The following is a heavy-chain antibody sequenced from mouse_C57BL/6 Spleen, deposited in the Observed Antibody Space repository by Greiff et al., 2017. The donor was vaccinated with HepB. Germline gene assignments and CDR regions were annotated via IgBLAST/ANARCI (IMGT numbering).Heavy chain of an antibody. J-gene: IGHJ2*01. Sequence: QVQLQQSGPELVKPGASVKISCKASGYAFSSSWMNWVKQRPGKGLEWIGRIYPGDGDTNYNGKFKGKATLTADKSSSTAYMQLSSLTSEDSAVYFCARHLYFDYWGQGTTLTVSS. V-gene: IGHV1-82*01. CDR1: GYAFSSSW. CDR3: ARHLYFDY. CDR2: IYPGDGDT.